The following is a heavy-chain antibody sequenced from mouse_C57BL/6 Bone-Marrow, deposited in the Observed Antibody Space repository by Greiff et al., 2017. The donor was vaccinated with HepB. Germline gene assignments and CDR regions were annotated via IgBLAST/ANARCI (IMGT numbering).Heavy chain of an antibody. CDR1: GFTFSDYG. CDR3: ARRAITTVVAPYAMDY. J-gene: IGHJ4*01. D-gene: IGHD1-1*01. V-gene: IGHV5-15*01. Sequence: EVKLMESGGGLVQPGGSLKLSCAASGFTFSDYGMAWVRQAPRKGPEWVAFISNVAYSIYYADTVTGRFTIARENAKNTLYLEMSSLRSEDTAMYYCARRAITTVVAPYAMDYWGQGTSVTVSS. CDR2: ISNVAYSI.